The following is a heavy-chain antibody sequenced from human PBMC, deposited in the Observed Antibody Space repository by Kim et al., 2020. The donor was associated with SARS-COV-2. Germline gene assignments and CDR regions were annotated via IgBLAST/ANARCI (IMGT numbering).Heavy chain of an antibody. CDR1: GYTFTDYY. Sequence: ASVKVSCKASGYTFTDYYMHWVRQAPGQGLEWMGWINPNSGGTNYAQKFQGRVTMTRDTSISTAYMELSRLRSDDTAVYYCATDRAYDYVWGSWGQGTLVTVSS. CDR3: ATDRAYDYVWGS. D-gene: IGHD3-16*01. J-gene: IGHJ4*02. CDR2: INPNSGGT. V-gene: IGHV1-2*02.